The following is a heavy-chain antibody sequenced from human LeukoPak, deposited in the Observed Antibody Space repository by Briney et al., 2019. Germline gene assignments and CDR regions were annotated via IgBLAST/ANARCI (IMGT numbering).Heavy chain of an antibody. V-gene: IGHV3-23*01. CDR1: EFTFSNYA. CDR2: ISGSGDIT. J-gene: IGHJ4*02. Sequence: GGSLRLSCAASEFTFSNYAMSWVRQAPGKGLEWVSAISGSGDITYYADSVKGRFTISRDNSKNTLYLQMNSLRAEDTAIYYCAKGSHGPPHTYMVRGVIVGAGFDYWGQGTLVTVSS. CDR3: AKGSHGPPHTYMVRGVIVGAGFDY. D-gene: IGHD3-10*01.